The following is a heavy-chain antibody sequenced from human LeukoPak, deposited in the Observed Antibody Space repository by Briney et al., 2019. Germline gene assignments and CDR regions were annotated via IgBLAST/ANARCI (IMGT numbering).Heavy chain of an antibody. J-gene: IGHJ6*02. CDR3: AREGVEWLLGQTFYYYYGMDV. CDR1: GFTFSSYW. CDR2: IKQDGSEK. V-gene: IGHV3-7*01. D-gene: IGHD3-3*01. Sequence: GGSLRLSCAASGFTFSSYWMSWVRQAPGKGLEWVANIKQDGSEKYYVDSVKGRFTISRDNAKNSLYLQMNSLRAEDTAVYYCAREGVEWLLGQTFYYYYGMDVWGQGTTVTVS.